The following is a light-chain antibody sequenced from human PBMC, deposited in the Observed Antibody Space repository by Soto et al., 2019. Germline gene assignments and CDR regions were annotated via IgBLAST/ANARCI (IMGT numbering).Light chain of an antibody. CDR3: RSYTSSSTYV. J-gene: IGLJ1*01. Sequence: QTALAQPAYVSGSPGQSITMSCTGTSSDVGGYKYVSWYQQHPGKAPKLMIYEVSNRPSGVSNRFSGSKSGNTASLTISGLQAEDEADYYCRSYTSSSTYVFGTGTKVTVL. CDR1: SSDVGGYKY. V-gene: IGLV2-14*01. CDR2: EVS.